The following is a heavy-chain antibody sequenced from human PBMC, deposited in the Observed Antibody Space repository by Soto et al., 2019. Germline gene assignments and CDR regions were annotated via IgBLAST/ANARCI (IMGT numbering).Heavy chain of an antibody. CDR2: IYYSGST. V-gene: IGHV4-61*01. D-gene: IGHD2-2*01. Sequence: SYTPSLTCTVSGGSVSSGSYYWSWIRQPPGKGLEWIGYIYYSGSTNYNPSLKSRVTISVDTSKNQFSLKLSSVTAADTAVYYCARGWGYCSSTSCTYNWFDPWGQGTLVTASS. CDR3: ARGWGYCSSTSCTYNWFDP. CDR1: GGSVSSGSYY. J-gene: IGHJ5*02.